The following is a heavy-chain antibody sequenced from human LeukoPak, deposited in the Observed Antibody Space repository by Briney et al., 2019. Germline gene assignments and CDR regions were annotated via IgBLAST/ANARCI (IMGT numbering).Heavy chain of an antibody. D-gene: IGHD1-26*01. Sequence: PGESLKISCKGSEYSFTTYWIGWVRQMPGKGLEWMGIIYPGDSDTRHSPSFQGQVSISADKSISTAYLQWSSLRASDTATYYCARRSGSYSSHYYFDYWGQGTLVTVSS. J-gene: IGHJ4*02. CDR3: ARRSGSYSSHYYFDY. V-gene: IGHV5-51*01. CDR2: IYPGDSDT. CDR1: EYSFTTYW.